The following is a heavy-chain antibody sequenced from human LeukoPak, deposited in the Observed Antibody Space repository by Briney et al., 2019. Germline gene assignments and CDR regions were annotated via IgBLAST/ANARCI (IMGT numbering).Heavy chain of an antibody. CDR1: GGSISSGGYY. D-gene: IGHD3-22*01. V-gene: IGHV4-31*03. CDR3: ASTDYDSSGLTHDY. CDR2: IYYSGST. J-gene: IGHJ4*02. Sequence: SQTLSLTCTVSGGSISSGGYYWSWIRQHPGKGLEWIGYIYYSGSTYYSPSLKSRVTISVDTSKNQFPLKLSSVTAADAAVYYCASTDYDSSGLTHDYWGQGTLVTVSS.